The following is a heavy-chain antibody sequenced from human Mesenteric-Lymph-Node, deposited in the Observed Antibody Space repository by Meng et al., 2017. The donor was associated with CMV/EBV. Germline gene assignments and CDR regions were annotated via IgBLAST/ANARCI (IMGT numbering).Heavy chain of an antibody. CDR3: ARERAARPGNWFDP. CDR2: VSGYNGNT. V-gene: IGHV1-18*01. D-gene: IGHD6-6*01. Sequence: ASVKVSCKASGYTFTSYGISWVRQAPGQGLEWMGWVSGYNGNTDYADKFQGRVTMTTDTSTSTAYMELRSLRSDDTAVYYCARERAARPGNWFDPWGQGTLVTVSS. CDR1: GYTFTSYG. J-gene: IGHJ5*02.